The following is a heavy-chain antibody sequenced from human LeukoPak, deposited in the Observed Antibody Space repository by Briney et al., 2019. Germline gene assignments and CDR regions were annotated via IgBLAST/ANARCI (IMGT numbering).Heavy chain of an antibody. D-gene: IGHD6-13*01. CDR1: GFTFSSYS. CDR3: ARGQAAADDY. CDR2: ISSSSSYI. V-gene: IGHV3-21*01. Sequence: GGSLRLSCAASGFTFSSYSMNWVRQAPGKGLEWVSSISSSSSYIYYADSVKGRFTISRDNAKNSLYLQMNSLRAEDTAVCYCARGQAAADDYWGQGTLVTVSS. J-gene: IGHJ4*02.